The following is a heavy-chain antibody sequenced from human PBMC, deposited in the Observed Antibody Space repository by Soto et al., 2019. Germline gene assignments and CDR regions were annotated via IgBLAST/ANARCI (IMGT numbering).Heavy chain of an antibody. V-gene: IGHV4-59*01. Sequence: SETLSLTCTVSGGSISNKYWAWIRQPPGKGLEWIGYIYYTGSTTYHPSLTSRVAISLDTSMQQFSLRLNSVTAADTAVYYCASHPLNWSDADSWGQGVLVTVSS. CDR1: GGSISNKY. CDR2: IYYTGST. CDR3: ASHPLNWSDADS. D-gene: IGHD1-1*01. J-gene: IGHJ4*02.